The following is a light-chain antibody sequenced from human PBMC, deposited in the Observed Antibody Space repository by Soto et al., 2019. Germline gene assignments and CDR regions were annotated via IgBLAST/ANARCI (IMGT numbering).Light chain of an antibody. J-gene: IGKJ4*01. V-gene: IGKV3-15*01. CDR1: QSVSSN. CDR2: GAS. CDR3: EQYNDWPFS. Sequence: DIVMTQSPATLSVSPGERATLSCRASQSVSSNLAWYQQRPGQAPRLLIYGASTRATGITARIGGSGSATEFTRTISSLQSEDFAVYYWEQYNDWPFSFGRGTEVEIK.